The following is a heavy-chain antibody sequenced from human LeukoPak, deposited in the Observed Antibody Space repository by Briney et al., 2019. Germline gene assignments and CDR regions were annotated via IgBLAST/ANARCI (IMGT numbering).Heavy chain of an antibody. CDR1: GFTFGDYA. CDR3: TRVDSDSSGYPDY. V-gene: IGHV3-49*03. CDR2: IRSKAYGGTT. J-gene: IGHJ4*02. Sequence: DPGGSLRLSCTASGFTFGDYAMSWFRQAPGKGLEWVGFIRSKAYGGTTEYAASVKGRFTISRDDSKSIAYLQMNSLKTEDTAVYHCTRVDSDSSGYPDYWGQGTLVTVSS. D-gene: IGHD3-22*01.